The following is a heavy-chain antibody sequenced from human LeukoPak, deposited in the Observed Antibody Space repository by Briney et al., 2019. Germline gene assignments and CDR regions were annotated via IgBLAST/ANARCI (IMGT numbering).Heavy chain of an antibody. V-gene: IGHV1-8*03. D-gene: IGHD4-17*01. J-gene: IGHJ3*02. CDR3: ARGRVTTVTSDYAFDI. CDR2: MNPNSGNT. CDR1: GYTFTSYD. Sequence: ASVKVSCKASGYTFTSYDINWVRQATGQGLEWMGWMNPNSGNTGYAQKFQGRVTITRNTSISTAYMELSSLRSEDTAVYYCARGRVTTVTSDYAFDIWGQGTMVTVSS.